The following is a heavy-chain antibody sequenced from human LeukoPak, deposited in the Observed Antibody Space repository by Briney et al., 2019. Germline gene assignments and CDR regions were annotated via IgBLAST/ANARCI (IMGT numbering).Heavy chain of an antibody. J-gene: IGHJ5*02. V-gene: IGHV1-69*01. D-gene: IGHD3-3*01. CDR1: GGTFSSYA. CDR3: ARVNDFWSVNWFDP. CDR2: IIPIFGTA. Sequence: ASVKVSCKASGGTFSSYAISWVRQAPGQGLEWMGGIIPIFGTANYAQKFQGRVTITADESTSTAYMGLSSLRSEDTAVYYCARVNDFWSVNWFDPWGQGTLVTVSS.